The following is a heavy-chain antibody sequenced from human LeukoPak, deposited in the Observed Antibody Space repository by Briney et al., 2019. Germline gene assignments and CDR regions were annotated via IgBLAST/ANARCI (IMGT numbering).Heavy chain of an antibody. J-gene: IGHJ4*02. D-gene: IGHD3-3*01. V-gene: IGHV4-4*07. CDR3: ARDDYDFWSGMGGYFDY. CDR1: GGSISSYY. Sequence: SETLSLTCTVSGGSISSYYWSWIRQPAGKGLEWIGRIYTSGSTNYNPSLKSRATMSVDTSKNQFSLKLSSVTAADTAVYYCARDDYDFWSGMGGYFDYWGQGTLVTVSS. CDR2: IYTSGST.